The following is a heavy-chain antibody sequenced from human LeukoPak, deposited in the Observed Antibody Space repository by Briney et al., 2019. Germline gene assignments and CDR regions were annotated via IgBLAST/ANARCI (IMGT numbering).Heavy chain of an antibody. Sequence: SETLSLTCSVSGGSISSDYWSWIRLPPGKGLEWIGEINHSGSTNYNPSLKSRVTISVDTSKNQFSLKLSSVTAADTAVYYCASRKLGNDYWGQGTLVTVSS. V-gene: IGHV4-34*01. CDR2: INHSGST. CDR1: GGSISSDY. CDR3: ASRKLGNDY. D-gene: IGHD7-27*01. J-gene: IGHJ4*02.